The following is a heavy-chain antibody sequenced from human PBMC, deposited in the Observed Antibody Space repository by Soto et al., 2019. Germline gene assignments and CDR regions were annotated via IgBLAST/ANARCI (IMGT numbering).Heavy chain of an antibody. CDR2: ISYDGSNK. J-gene: IGHJ6*03. D-gene: IGHD1-1*01. CDR1: GFTFSSYG. Sequence: QVQLVESGGGVVQPGRSLRLSCAASGFTFSSYGMHWVRQAPGKGLEWVAVISYDGSNKYYADSVKGRFTISRDNSKNTLYLQMNSLRAEDTAVYYCAKKALLDYYYYYDMDVWGKGTTVTVSS. V-gene: IGHV3-30*18. CDR3: AKKALLDYYYYYDMDV.